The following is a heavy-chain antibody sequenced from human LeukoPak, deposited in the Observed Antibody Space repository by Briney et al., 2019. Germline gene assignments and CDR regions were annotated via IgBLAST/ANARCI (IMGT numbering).Heavy chain of an antibody. CDR3: AKFARYCSGGSCYPAGFDY. Sequence: GGSLRLSCAASGFTFSSYGMSWVRQAPGKGLEWVSAISGSGGSTYYADSVKGRFTISRDNSKNTLYLQMNSLRAEDTAVYYCAKFARYCSGGSCYPAGFDYGAQGTLVTVSS. CDR2: ISGSGGST. D-gene: IGHD2-15*01. CDR1: GFTFSSYG. J-gene: IGHJ4*02. V-gene: IGHV3-23*01.